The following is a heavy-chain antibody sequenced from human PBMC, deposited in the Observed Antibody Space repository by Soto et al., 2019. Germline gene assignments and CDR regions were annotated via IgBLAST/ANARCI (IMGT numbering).Heavy chain of an antibody. CDR3: ARIDDWNGSSFDP. J-gene: IGHJ5*02. D-gene: IGHD1-1*01. CDR2: IIPIFGTA. Sequence: SVKVTCKASGGTFSSYGISLLLQAPGQGLEWMGGIIPIFGTANYAQKFQGRVTITADKSTSTAYMELSSLRSEDTAVYYCARIDDWNGSSFDPWGQGTLVTVSS. CDR1: GGTFSSYG. V-gene: IGHV1-69*06.